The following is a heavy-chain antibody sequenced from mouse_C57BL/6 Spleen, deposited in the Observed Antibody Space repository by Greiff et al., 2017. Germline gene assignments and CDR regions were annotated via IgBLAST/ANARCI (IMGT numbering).Heavy chain of an antibody. D-gene: IGHD2-4*01. Sequence: QVHVKQPGTELVKPGASVKLSCKASGYTFTSYWMHWVKQRPGQGLEWIGNINPSNGGTNYNEKFKSKATLTVDKSSSTAYMQLSSLTSEDSAVYYCARGEVYYDYEDAMDYWGQGTSVTVSS. CDR3: ARGEVYYDYEDAMDY. CDR1: GYTFTSYW. J-gene: IGHJ4*01. CDR2: INPSNGGT. V-gene: IGHV1-53*01.